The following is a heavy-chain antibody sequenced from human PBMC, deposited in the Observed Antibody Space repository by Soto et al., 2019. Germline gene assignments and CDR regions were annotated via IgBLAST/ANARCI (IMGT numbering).Heavy chain of an antibody. CDR1: GGSITSTIDY. V-gene: IGHV4-39*01. CDR3: ERGRCASWTNCFDC. J-gene: IGHJ5*01. Sequence: SETLSLTCSVSGGSITSTIDYWGWIRQSPGKGLEWIGNIYYDGGTFYNPSLKSRVTISVDTSKRQFSLRESSVTAADTAVYCCERGRCASWTNCFDCWGHGTLVTVSS. CDR2: IYYDGGT. D-gene: IGHD3-3*01.